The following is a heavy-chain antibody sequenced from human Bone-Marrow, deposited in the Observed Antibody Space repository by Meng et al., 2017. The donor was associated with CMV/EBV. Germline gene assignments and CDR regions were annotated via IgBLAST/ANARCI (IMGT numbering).Heavy chain of an antibody. J-gene: IGHJ6*02. V-gene: IGHV3-74*01. CDR1: GFTFSSYA. Sequence: GESLKISCAASGFTFSSYAMHWVRQAPGKGLEWVSRINSDGSSTSYADSVKGRFTISRDNAKNTLYLQMNSLRAEDTAVYYCARVRDYGMDVWGQGTTVTVSS. CDR3: ARVRDYGMDV. CDR2: INSDGSST.